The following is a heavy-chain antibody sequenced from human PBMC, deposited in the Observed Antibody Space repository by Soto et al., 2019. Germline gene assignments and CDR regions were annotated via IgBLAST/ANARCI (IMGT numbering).Heavy chain of an antibody. D-gene: IGHD2-15*01. CDR1: GVAFSSFG. CDR3: ARDLGYCSGGSCYSVIDY. CDR2: IWYDATFR. V-gene: IGHV3-33*01. J-gene: IGHJ4*02. Sequence: QLQLVETGGGVVRPGTSLRLSCAASGVAFSSFGMHWVRQAPGKGLEWVAMIWYDATFRYYADSVRGRFTISRDNSKNMVYLVMNSLRAEDTAVYYCARDLGYCSGGSCYSVIDYWGQGTLVTVSS.